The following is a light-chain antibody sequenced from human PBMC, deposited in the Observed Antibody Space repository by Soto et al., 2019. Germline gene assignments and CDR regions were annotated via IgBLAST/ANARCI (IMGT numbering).Light chain of an antibody. CDR3: TSYTGSSTLV. J-gene: IGLJ3*02. CDR2: EVS. Sequence: QSALTQPASVSGSPGQSITISCTGTRSDIGGFKYVSWYQHHPGKAPKVMIYEVSNRPSGVSNRFSGSKSGNTASLTISGLQAEDEADYYCTSYTGSSTLVFGGGTKLTVL. CDR1: RSDIGGFKY. V-gene: IGLV2-14*01.